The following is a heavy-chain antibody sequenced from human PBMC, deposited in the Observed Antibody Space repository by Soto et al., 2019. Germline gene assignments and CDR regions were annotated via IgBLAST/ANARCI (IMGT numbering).Heavy chain of an antibody. J-gene: IGHJ6*02. CDR2: ISSSSSTI. V-gene: IGHV3-11*01. D-gene: IGHD2-2*02. Sequence: QVQLVESGGGLVKPGGSLRLSCAASGFTFSDYYMSWIRQAPGKGLEWVSYISSSSSTIYYAESVKGRFTISRDNAKNSLYLQMNSLRAEDTALYYCARDGGCSSSNCYNYYYYGLDVWGQGTTVTVSS. CDR1: GFTFSDYY. CDR3: ARDGGCSSSNCYNYYYYGLDV.